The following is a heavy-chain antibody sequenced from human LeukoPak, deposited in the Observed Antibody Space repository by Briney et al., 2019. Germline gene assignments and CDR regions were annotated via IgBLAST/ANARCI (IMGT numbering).Heavy chain of an antibody. V-gene: IGHV3-23*01. CDR3: AKDRNRGYSGSFDY. J-gene: IGHJ4*02. D-gene: IGHD5-12*01. Sequence: GGSLRLSCAASGFTFSSYAMSWVRQAPGKGLEWVSAISGSGGSTYYADSVKGRFTTSRDNSKNTLYLQMNSLRAEDTAVYYCAKDRNRGYSGSFDYWGQGTLVTVSS. CDR1: GFTFSSYA. CDR2: ISGSGGST.